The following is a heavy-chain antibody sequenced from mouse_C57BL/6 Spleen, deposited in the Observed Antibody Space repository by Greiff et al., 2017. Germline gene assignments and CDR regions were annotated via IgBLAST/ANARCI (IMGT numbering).Heavy chain of an antibody. V-gene: IGHV1-22*01. CDR1: GYSFTDYH. J-gene: IGHJ2*01. D-gene: IGHD1-1*01. Sequence: EVQLQQSGPELVKPGASVKMSCKASGYSFTDYHMHWVKQSHGKSLEWIGYINPNNGGTSYNQKFKGKATLTVNKSSSTAYMELHSLTSEDSAVYYWARSPYYNGRSYYFDYWGQGTTLTVSS. CDR3: ARSPYYNGRSYYFDY. CDR2: INPNNGGT.